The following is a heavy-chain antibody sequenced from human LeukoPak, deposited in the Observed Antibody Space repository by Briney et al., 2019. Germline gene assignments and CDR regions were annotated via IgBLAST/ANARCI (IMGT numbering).Heavy chain of an antibody. J-gene: IGHJ4*02. V-gene: IGHV3-33*06. D-gene: IGHD1/OR15-1a*01. CDR3: AKEALGTKGFDY. Sequence: DSVKGRFTISRDNSKNTLYLQMNSLRAEDTAVYHRAKEALGTKGFDYWGQGALVTVSS.